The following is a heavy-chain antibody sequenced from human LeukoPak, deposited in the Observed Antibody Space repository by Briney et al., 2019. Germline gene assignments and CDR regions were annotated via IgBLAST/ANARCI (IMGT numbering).Heavy chain of an antibody. J-gene: IGHJ4*02. CDR3: ASGIEVPAATFDY. Sequence: GGSLRLSCAASGFTVSSNYMSWVRQAPGKGLEWVSVIYSGGSTYYADSVKGRFTISRDNSKNTLYLQMNSLRAEDTAVYYCASGIEVPAATFDYWGQGTLVTVSS. CDR1: GFTVSSNY. V-gene: IGHV3-53*01. CDR2: IYSGGST. D-gene: IGHD2-2*01.